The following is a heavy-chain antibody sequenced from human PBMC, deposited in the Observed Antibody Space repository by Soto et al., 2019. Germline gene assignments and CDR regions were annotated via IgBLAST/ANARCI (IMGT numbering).Heavy chain of an antibody. CDR3: AKLGVTTPFDY. CDR2: ISYDGSNK. J-gene: IGHJ4*02. D-gene: IGHD3-22*01. Sequence: GGSLRLSCAASGFTFSSYGMHWVRQAPGKGLEWVAVISYDGSNKYYADSVKGRFTISRDNAKNTLYLQMNSLRAEDTALYYCAKLGVTTPFDYWGQGTLVTVSS. V-gene: IGHV3-30*18. CDR1: GFTFSSYG.